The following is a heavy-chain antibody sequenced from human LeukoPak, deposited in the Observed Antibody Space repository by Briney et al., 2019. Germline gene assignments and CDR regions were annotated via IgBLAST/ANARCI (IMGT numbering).Heavy chain of an antibody. V-gene: IGHV4-59*08. Sequence: SETLSLTCTVSGGSISSYYWSWNRQPPGKGLEWIGYIYYSGSTNYNPSLKSRVTISVDTSKNQFSLKLSSVTAADTAVYYCARRSGEEFDYWGQGTLVTVSS. J-gene: IGHJ4*02. D-gene: IGHD3-10*01. CDR2: IYYSGST. CDR1: GGSISSYY. CDR3: ARRSGEEFDY.